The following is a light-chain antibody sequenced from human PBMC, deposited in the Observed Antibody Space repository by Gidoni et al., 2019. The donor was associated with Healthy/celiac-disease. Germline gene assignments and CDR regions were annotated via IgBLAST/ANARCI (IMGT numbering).Light chain of an antibody. CDR1: SSNSGAGYD. Sequence: QSVLTQPPSVSGAPGQRVTISCTGSSSNSGAGYDVHWYQQLPGTAPKLLIYGNSNRPSGGPDRFSGSKSGTSASLAITGLQAEDEADYYCQSYDSSLSGYWVFGGGTKLTVL. V-gene: IGLV1-40*01. J-gene: IGLJ3*02. CDR2: GNS. CDR3: QSYDSSLSGYWV.